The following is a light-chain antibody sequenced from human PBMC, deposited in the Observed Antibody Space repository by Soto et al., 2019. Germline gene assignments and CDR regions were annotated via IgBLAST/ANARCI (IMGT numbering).Light chain of an antibody. J-gene: IGLJ1*01. Sequence: QSALTQPASVSGSPGQSITISCTGTSSDVGDYPYVSWYQQHPGKVPKLIIYEVTNRPSGVSGRFSGSKSENTASLTISGLQAEDEADYYCSSYSRTNTLDFGSGTKLTVL. V-gene: IGLV2-14*01. CDR1: SSDVGDYPY. CDR3: SSYSRTNTLD. CDR2: EVT.